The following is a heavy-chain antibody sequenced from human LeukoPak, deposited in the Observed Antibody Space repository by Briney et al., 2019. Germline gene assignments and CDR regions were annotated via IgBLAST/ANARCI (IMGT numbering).Heavy chain of an antibody. CDR3: ARAGAAAGLDAFDI. V-gene: IGHV3-20*04. Sequence: GGSLRLSCAASGFTFSSYNMNWVRQAPGKGLEWVSGINWNGGSTGYADSVKGRFTISRDNAKNSLYPQMNSLRAEDTALYYCARAGAAAGLDAFDIWGQGTMVTVSS. CDR2: INWNGGST. CDR1: GFTFSSYN. J-gene: IGHJ3*02. D-gene: IGHD6-13*01.